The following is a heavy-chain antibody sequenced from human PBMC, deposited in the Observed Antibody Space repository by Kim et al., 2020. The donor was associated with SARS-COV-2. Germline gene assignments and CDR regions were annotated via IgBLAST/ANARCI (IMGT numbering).Heavy chain of an antibody. CDR3: ARDRGHYTGKWDY. Sequence: SETLSLTCTVSGGSISRYYWSWIRQPPGKGLEWMGNIYYSGSSNYNPSLKSRVTISVDTSKNQFSLKLSSVTAADTAVYYCARDRGHYTGKWDY. CDR1: GGSISRYY. V-gene: IGHV4-59*13. D-gene: IGHD2-2*02. CDR2: IYYSGSS. J-gene: IGHJ4*01.